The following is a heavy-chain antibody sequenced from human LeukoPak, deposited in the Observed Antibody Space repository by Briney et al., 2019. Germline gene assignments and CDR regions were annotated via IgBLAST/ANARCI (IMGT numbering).Heavy chain of an antibody. CDR3: AREHSQALDY. D-gene: IGHD2-21*01. J-gene: IGHJ4*02. CDR1: GGSISSYY. V-gene: IGHV4-59*12. CDR2: IYHTGST. Sequence: SETLSLTCTVSGGSISSYYWSWLRQPPGKGLDWIGYIYHTGSTYYNPSLQSRVTISVDRSKDQFSLNLNSVTAADTAVYYCAREHSQALDYWGQGTLVTVSS.